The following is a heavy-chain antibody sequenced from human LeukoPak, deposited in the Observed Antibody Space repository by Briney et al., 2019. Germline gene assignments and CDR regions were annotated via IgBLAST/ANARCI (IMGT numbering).Heavy chain of an antibody. CDR2: ISSSGSTI. D-gene: IGHD4-17*01. J-gene: IGHJ5*02. V-gene: IGHV3-48*03. CDR1: GFTFSTYE. CDR3: ASDYYGDYAPFDP. Sequence: GGSLRLSCAASGFTFSTYEMHWVRQAPGKGLEWVSYISSSGSTIYYADSVKGRFTISRDNAKNSLYLQMNSLRAEDTAVYYCASDYYGDYAPFDPWGQGTLVTVSS.